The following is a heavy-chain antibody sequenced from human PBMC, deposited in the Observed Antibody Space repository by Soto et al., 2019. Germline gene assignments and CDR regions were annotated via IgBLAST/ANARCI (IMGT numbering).Heavy chain of an antibody. CDR2: IYYSGST. CDR1: GGSISSSAHY. J-gene: IGHJ3*01. Sequence: QLQLQESGPGLVKPSETLALTCTISGGSISSSAHYWGWIRQPPGKGLEWIGSIYYSGSTYYNPSLHTPVTIPADTSKNQFSLRLSSVTAADTAVYYCGRPSYDSTDYHGAFDVWGQGTMVTVSS. V-gene: IGHV4-39*01. D-gene: IGHD3-22*01. CDR3: GRPSYDSTDYHGAFDV.